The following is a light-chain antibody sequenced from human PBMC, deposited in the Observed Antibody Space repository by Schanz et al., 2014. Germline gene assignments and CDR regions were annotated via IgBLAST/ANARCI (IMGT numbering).Light chain of an antibody. CDR3: SSQTSGKTPYV. J-gene: IGLJ1*01. CDR1: SGDVGGFNF. CDR2: DVT. V-gene: IGLV2-14*03. Sequence: QSALTQPASVSGSPGQSVAISCTGTSGDVGGFNFVSWYQQHPDRAPKLIIFDVTNRSSGVSDRFSGSKSGNTASLTISGLQAEDEGDYFCSSQTSGKTPYVFGTGTKLTVL.